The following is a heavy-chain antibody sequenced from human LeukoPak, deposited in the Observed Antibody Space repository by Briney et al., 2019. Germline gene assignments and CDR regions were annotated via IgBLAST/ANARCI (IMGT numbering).Heavy chain of an antibody. CDR2: IYHSGST. J-gene: IGHJ5*02. CDR3: ARDMTDWWFDP. V-gene: IGHV4-30-2*01. CDR1: GGSISSGGYS. Sequence: SQTLSLTCAVSGGSISSGGYSWSWIRQPPGKGLEWIGYIYHSGSTYYNPSLKSRVTISVDRSRNQFSLKLSSVTAADTAVYYCARDMTDWWFDPWGQGTLVTVSS. D-gene: IGHD3-9*01.